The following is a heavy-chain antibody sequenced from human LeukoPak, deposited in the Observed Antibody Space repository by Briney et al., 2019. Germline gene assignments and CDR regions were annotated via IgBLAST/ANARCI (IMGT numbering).Heavy chain of an antibody. D-gene: IGHD6-13*01. CDR3: ARAAAGTFGWFDP. CDR1: GFTFSSYW. CDR2: INSDGSST. V-gene: IGHV3-74*01. J-gene: IGHJ5*02. Sequence: GGSLRLSCAASGFTFSSYWMHWVRQAPGKGLVWVSRINSDGSSTSYADSVKGRFTISRDNAKNTPYLQMNSLRAEDTAVYYCARAAAGTFGWFDPWGQGTLVTVSS.